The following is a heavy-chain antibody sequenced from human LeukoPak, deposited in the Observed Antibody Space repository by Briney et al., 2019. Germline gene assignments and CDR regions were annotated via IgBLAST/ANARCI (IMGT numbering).Heavy chain of an antibody. Sequence: GESLKISCKGSGYTFNNYWIGWVRQMPGSGLEWMGIIYFGNSDTRYRPSFQGQVTISADKSISTAYLHWSSLKASDTAMYYCARSACFAFGHFDSWGQGTLVTVSS. D-gene: IGHD3-3*02. CDR1: GYTFNNYW. V-gene: IGHV5-51*01. CDR3: ARSACFAFGHFDS. CDR2: IYFGNSDT. J-gene: IGHJ4*02.